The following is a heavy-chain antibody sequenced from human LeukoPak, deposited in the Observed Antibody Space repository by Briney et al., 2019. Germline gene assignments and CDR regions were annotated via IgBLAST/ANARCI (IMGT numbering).Heavy chain of an antibody. J-gene: IGHJ4*02. CDR1: GGSISSYY. Sequence: SETLSLTCTVSGGSISSYYWSWIRQPAGKGLEWIGRIYTSGSTNYNPSLKSRVTMSVDTSKNQFSLKLSSVTAADTAVYYCARTYYYGSGSYYGPLYYFDYWGQGTLVTVSS. CDR2: IYTSGST. V-gene: IGHV4-4*07. CDR3: ARTYYYGSGSYYGPLYYFDY. D-gene: IGHD3-10*01.